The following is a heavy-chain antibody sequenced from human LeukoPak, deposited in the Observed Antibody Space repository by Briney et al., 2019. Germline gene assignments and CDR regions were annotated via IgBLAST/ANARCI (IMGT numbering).Heavy chain of an antibody. CDR1: GASVSGSDSN. D-gene: IGHD3-9*01. CDR3: TRLSKGRYFDYIFDY. CDR2: VYYSGST. Sequence: PSETLSLTCTVSGASVSGSDSNWGWVRQPPGKGLEWIGNVYYSGSTAYNPSLKSRATMSVDTSKNQFSLKMTSVTAADTAVYYCTRLSKGRYFDYIFDYWGQGTLVTVSS. J-gene: IGHJ4*02. V-gene: IGHV4-39*01.